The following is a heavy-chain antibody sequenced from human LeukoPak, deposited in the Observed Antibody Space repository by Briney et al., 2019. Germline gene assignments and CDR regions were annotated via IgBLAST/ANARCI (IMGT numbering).Heavy chain of an antibody. Sequence: ASVKVSCKVSGYTLTELSMHWVRQSPGKGLEWMGGFDPEDGETIYAQKFQGRVTMTEDTSTDTAYMELSSLRSEDTAVYYCATAGRGAYNWFDPWGQGTLVTVSS. J-gene: IGHJ5*02. CDR3: ATAGRGAYNWFDP. V-gene: IGHV1-24*01. CDR1: GYTLTELS. CDR2: FDPEDGET. D-gene: IGHD1-26*01.